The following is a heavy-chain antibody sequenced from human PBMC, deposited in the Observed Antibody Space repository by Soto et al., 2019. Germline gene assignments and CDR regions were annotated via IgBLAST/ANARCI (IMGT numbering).Heavy chain of an antibody. CDR2: IYWDDDN. CDR1: GFSLSTSGVA. D-gene: IGHD3-10*01. V-gene: IGHV2-5*02. CDR3: AHRDRASGGLFDH. J-gene: IGHJ4*02. Sequence: QITLKESGPTLVKPTQTLTLTCTFSGFSLSTSGVAVGWIRQPPGKALEWLSVIYWDDDNRSSPSLRNRLTITKDTSKNQVVLTMTNLDPVDIATYYCAHRDRASGGLFDHWGQGILVTVSS.